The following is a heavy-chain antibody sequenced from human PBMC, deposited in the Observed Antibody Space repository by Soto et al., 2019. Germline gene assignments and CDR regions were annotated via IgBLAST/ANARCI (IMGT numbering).Heavy chain of an antibody. J-gene: IGHJ6*02. V-gene: IGHV1-58*01. D-gene: IGHD3-16*02. CDR1: GFTFTRSA. CDR3: AAGPLMITFGGVIVPYVYYGMDV. CDR2: IVVGSGNT. Sequence: SVSVSRKASGFTFTRSAVQWVRQARGRRREGIGWIVVGSGNTNYAQKFQERVTITRDMSTSTAYMELSSLRSEDTAVYYCAAGPLMITFGGVIVPYVYYGMDVWGQGTMVTVSS.